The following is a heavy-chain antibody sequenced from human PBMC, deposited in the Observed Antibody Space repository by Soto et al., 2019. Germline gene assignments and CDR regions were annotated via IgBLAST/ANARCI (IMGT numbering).Heavy chain of an antibody. CDR3: ARSLSRYSGSPGWYTLDY. D-gene: IGHD1-26*01. Sequence: SQTLSLTYAISGDSVSSNSAAWNWIRQSPSRGLEWLGRTYYRSKWYNDYAVSVKSRITINPDTSKNQFSLQLNSVTPEDTAVYYCARSLSRYSGSPGWYTLDYWGQGTLVTVSS. CDR2: TYYRSKWYN. J-gene: IGHJ4*02. V-gene: IGHV6-1*01. CDR1: GDSVSSNSAA.